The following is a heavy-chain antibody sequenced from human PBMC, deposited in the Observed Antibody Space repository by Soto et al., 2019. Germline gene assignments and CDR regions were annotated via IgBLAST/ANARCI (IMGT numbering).Heavy chain of an antibody. V-gene: IGHV4-38-2*02. J-gene: IGHJ5*02. CDR3: ARDTLGAARISNWFDP. D-gene: IGHD6-6*01. CDR2: IYHSGST. CDR1: GYSISSGYY. Sequence: SETLSLTCAVSGYSISSGYYWGWIRQPPGKGLEWIGSIYHSGSTYYNPSLKSRVTISVDTSKNQFSLKLSSVTAADTAVYYCARDTLGAARISNWFDPWGQGTLVTVSS.